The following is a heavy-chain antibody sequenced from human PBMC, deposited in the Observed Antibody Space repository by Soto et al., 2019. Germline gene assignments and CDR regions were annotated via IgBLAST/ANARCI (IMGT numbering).Heavy chain of an antibody. Sequence: KTSETLSLTCAVYGGSFSGYHWSWIRQPPGKGLEWIGEINHSGSTNYNPSLKSRVTISVDTSKNQFSLKLSSVTAADTAVYYCAKGKGCSGGSCYPTETRQWFDPWGQGTLVTVSS. J-gene: IGHJ5*02. CDR2: INHSGST. CDR3: AKGKGCSGGSCYPTETRQWFDP. CDR1: GGSFSGYH. D-gene: IGHD2-15*01. V-gene: IGHV4-34*01.